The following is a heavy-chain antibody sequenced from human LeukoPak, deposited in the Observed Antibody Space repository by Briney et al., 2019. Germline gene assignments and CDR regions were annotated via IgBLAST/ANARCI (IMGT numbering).Heavy chain of an antibody. D-gene: IGHD3-9*01. J-gene: IGHJ6*02. Sequence: PSETLSLTCTVSGGSISSGGYYWSWIRQHPGKGLEWIGYIYYSGSTYYNPALKSRVTISVDTSKNQFSLKLSSVTAADTAVYYCANYDNPYYYGMDVWGQGTTVTVSS. CDR2: IYYSGST. V-gene: IGHV4-31*03. CDR1: GGSISSGGYY. CDR3: ANYDNPYYYGMDV.